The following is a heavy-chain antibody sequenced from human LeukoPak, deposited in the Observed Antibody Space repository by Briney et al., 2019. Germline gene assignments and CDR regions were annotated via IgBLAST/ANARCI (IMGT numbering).Heavy chain of an antibody. V-gene: IGHV3-7*01. CDR1: GFTFNNYW. Sequence: GGSLRLSCAASGFTFNNYWMSWVRQAPGKGLEWLANIKRDGTDKYYVGSVEGRFTISRDNAKNSLFLQMSSLRAEDTAVYYCARIGGPYDFWSGYLLNHWGQGTLVTVSS. D-gene: IGHD3-3*01. CDR2: IKRDGTDK. J-gene: IGHJ5*02. CDR3: ARIGGPYDFWSGYLLNH.